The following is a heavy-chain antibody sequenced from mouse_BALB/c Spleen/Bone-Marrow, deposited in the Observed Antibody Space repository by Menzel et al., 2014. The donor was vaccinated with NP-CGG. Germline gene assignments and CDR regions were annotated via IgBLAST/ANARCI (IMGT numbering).Heavy chain of an antibody. Sequence: EVKLVESGGGLVKPGGSLKLSCAASGFAFSSYDMSWVRQTPAKTLEWVAYISSGGGSTYYPDTVKGRFTISRDNAKNTLYLQMSSLKSEDTAMYYCARQGYGYVDFDVWGAGTTVTVSS. CDR1: GFAFSSYD. J-gene: IGHJ1*01. D-gene: IGHD1-2*01. CDR3: ARQGYGYVDFDV. V-gene: IGHV5-12-1*01. CDR2: ISSGGGST.